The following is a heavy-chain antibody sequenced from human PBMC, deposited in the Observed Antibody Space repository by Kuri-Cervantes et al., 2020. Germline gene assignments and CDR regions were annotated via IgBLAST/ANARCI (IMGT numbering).Heavy chain of an antibody. V-gene: IGHV1-2*04. CDR1: GYTFTGYY. Sequence: ASVKVSCKASGYTFTGYYMHWVRQAPGQGLEWMGWINPNSGGTNYAQKFQGWVTMTRDTSISTAYMELSRLRSDDTAVYYCARQDIVAAAPFDYWGQGTLVTVSS. CDR3: ARQDIVAAAPFDY. J-gene: IGHJ4*02. CDR2: INPNSGGT. D-gene: IGHD6-13*01.